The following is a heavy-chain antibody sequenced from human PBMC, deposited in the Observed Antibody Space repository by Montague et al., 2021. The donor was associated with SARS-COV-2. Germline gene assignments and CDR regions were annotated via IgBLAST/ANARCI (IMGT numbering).Heavy chain of an antibody. Sequence: PLRLSCAASGFTFSTYSMNWVRQAPGEGLEWVSSINSKGNYISYSRSLEGRFTISRDNAKNSLYLQMNSLRDEDTAVYYCARDFVGVVARGENWFDPWGQGTLVTASA. D-gene: IGHD2-15*01. CDR1: GFTFSTYS. J-gene: IGHJ5*02. CDR3: ARDFVGVVARGENWFDP. V-gene: IGHV3-21*01. CDR2: INSKGNYI.